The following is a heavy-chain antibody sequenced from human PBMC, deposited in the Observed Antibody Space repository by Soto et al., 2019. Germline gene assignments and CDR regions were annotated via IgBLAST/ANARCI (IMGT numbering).Heavy chain of an antibody. CDR1: GFTFSNAW. J-gene: IGHJ4*02. CDR3: TTNYHGDSLYFDY. D-gene: IGHD4-17*01. V-gene: IGHV3-15*01. Sequence: GGSLRLSCAASGFTFSNAWMSWVRQAPGKGLEWVGRIKSKIDGGTTDYAAPVKGRFTISRDDSKNTLFLQMNSLKTEDTAVYYCTTNYHGDSLYFDYWGQGTLVTVSS. CDR2: IKSKIDGGTT.